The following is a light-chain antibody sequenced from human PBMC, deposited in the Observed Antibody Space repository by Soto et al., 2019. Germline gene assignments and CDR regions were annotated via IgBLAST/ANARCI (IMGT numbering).Light chain of an antibody. Sequence: DIQMTQSPSTLSASVGDRVTITCRASQSISTWLAWYQQKSGKAPKLLIYDASILESGVPSRFSGNGSGTEFTLTISSLQPDDFATYYCQQYNSYPWTFGQGTKV. CDR2: DAS. J-gene: IGKJ1*01. CDR3: QQYNSYPWT. CDR1: QSISTW. V-gene: IGKV1-5*01.